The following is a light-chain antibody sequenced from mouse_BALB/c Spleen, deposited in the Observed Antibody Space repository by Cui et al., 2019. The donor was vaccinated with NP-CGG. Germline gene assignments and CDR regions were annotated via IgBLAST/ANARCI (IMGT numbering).Light chain of an antibody. V-gene: IGLV1*01. Sequence: QALVTQDSALTTSPGETVTLTCRSSTGPVTTGNYANWVQEKPDHLFTGLIGGTNNRAPGVPARFSGSLIGDKAALTITGAQTEDEAIYFCTLWYSNHWVFGGGTKLTVL. CDR3: TLWYSNHWV. CDR2: GTN. CDR1: TGPVTTGNY. J-gene: IGLJ1*01.